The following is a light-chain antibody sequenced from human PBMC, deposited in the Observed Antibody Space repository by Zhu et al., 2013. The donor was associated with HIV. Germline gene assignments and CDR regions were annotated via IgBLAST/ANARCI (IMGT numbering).Light chain of an antibody. CDR3: HQYETSLT. CDR1: QRVGSTY. CDR2: GAS. Sequence: EIVMTQSPATLSVSPGERATLSCRASQRVGSTYLAWYQQKPGQAPRLLIYGASSRAADIPDRFSGSGSGTDFTLTISRLEPEDFAVYYCHQYETSLTFGPGTRVNV. J-gene: IGKJ3*01. V-gene: IGKV3-20*01.